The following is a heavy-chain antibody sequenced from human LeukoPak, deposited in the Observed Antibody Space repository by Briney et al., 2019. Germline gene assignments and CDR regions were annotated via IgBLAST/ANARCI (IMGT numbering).Heavy chain of an antibody. CDR2: IKEDGSVK. D-gene: IGHD6-19*01. Sequence: GGSPRLSCTASGFTFSSHWMTWVRQPPGKGLEWVANIKEDGSVKYYVDSVKGRFTISRDNIKNVLYLQMNSLRADDTAVYFCARDSTWLLDYWGQGTLITVSS. J-gene: IGHJ4*02. CDR3: ARDSTWLLDY. CDR1: GFTFSSHW. V-gene: IGHV3-7*03.